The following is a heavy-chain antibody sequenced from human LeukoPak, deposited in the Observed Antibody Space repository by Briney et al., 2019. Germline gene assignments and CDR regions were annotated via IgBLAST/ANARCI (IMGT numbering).Heavy chain of an antibody. D-gene: IGHD3-22*01. Sequence: GGSLRLSCAASGFTFDNYAMHWVRLAPGKGLEWVSGINWNSDSRGYGDSVEGRFTISRDNAKNSLYLQMNSLRAEDTAVYYCAKSQNLYYYDTSGYYFDYWGQGTLVTVSS. CDR3: AKSQNLYYYDTSGYYFDY. CDR1: GFTFDNYA. V-gene: IGHV3-9*01. J-gene: IGHJ4*02. CDR2: INWNSDSR.